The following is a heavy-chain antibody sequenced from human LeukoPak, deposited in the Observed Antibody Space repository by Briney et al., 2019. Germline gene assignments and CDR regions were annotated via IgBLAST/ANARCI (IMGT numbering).Heavy chain of an antibody. CDR3: ARATXXXXXXFFDY. J-gene: IGHJ4*02. CDR2: IYYSGST. Sequence: PSETLSLTCTVSGGSVSSFYWSWIRQPPGKGLEWIGYIYYSGSTNYNPSLKSRVTISVDTSKNQFSLKLSSVTAADTAVYYCARATXXXXXXFFDYXXXGXLVTV. D-gene: IGHD3-3*01. V-gene: IGHV4-59*02. CDR1: GGSVSSFY.